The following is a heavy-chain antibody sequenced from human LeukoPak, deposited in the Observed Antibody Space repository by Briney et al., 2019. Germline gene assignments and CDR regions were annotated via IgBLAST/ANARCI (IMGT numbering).Heavy chain of an antibody. CDR2: ISYDGSNK. D-gene: IGHD3-3*01. CDR3: ARESRSYYDFWSGYRSYGMDV. Sequence: GGSLRLSCAASGFTFSSYAMHWVRQAPGKGLEWVSVISYDGSNKYYADSVKGRFTISRDNSKNTLYLQMNSLRAEDTAVYYCARESRSYYDFWSGYRSYGMDVWGQGTTVTVSS. CDR1: GFTFSSYA. J-gene: IGHJ6*02. V-gene: IGHV3-30-3*01.